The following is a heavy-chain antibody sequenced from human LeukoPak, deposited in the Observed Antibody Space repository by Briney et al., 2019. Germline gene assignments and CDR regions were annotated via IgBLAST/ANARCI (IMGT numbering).Heavy chain of an antibody. CDR1: GYTFTSYG. Sequence: ASVKVSCKASGYTFTSYGISWVRQAPGQGLEWMGWISAYNGNTNYAQKLQGRVTMTTDTSTSTAYMELRSLRSDDTAVYHCARNPLYSSSWYWFDPWGQGTLVTVSS. V-gene: IGHV1-18*01. CDR3: ARNPLYSSSWYWFDP. D-gene: IGHD6-13*01. J-gene: IGHJ5*02. CDR2: ISAYNGNT.